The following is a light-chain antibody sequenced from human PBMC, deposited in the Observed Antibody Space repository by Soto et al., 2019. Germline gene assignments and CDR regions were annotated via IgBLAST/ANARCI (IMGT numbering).Light chain of an antibody. CDR1: SSDVGGYNY. CDR3: SSHTSYSTRV. J-gene: IGLJ1*01. CDR2: EVS. Sequence: SALTQAASVSGSPGHSIAISYTGTSSDVGGYNYVSWYQQHPGKAPKLMIHEVSNRPSGVSDRFSGSKSGNTASLTISGLQADDEADYYCSSHTSYSTRVFGTGTKVTVL. V-gene: IGLV2-14*01.